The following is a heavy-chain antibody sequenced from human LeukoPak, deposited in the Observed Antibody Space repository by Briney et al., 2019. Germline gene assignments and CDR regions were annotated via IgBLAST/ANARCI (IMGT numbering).Heavy chain of an antibody. CDR1: GFTFSSYG. D-gene: IGHD6-6*01. J-gene: IGHJ4*02. CDR3: AKDSKYSSSSGGDFDY. V-gene: IGHV3-30*02. CDR2: IRYDGSNK. Sequence: PGGSLRLSCAASGFTFSSYGMHWVRQAPGKGLEWVAFIRYDGSNKYYADSVKGRFTISRDNSKNTLYLQMNSLRAEDTAVYYCAKDSKYSSSSGGDFDYWGQGTLVTVSS.